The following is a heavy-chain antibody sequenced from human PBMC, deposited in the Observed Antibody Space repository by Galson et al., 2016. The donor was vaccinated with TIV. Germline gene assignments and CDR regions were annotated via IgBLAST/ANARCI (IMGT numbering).Heavy chain of an antibody. D-gene: IGHD5-12*01. CDR2: INPNSGGT. J-gene: IGHJ2*01. V-gene: IGHV1-2*02. Sequence: SVKVSCKASGYTFTGYFMHWVRQAPGQGLEWMGWINPNSGGTNYAQKFQGRVTMTRDTSISTAYMELSSLISDDTAMYFCARAPTLVVATIYWYFDLWGRGILVTVTS. CDR1: GYTFTGYF. CDR3: ARAPTLVVATIYWYFDL.